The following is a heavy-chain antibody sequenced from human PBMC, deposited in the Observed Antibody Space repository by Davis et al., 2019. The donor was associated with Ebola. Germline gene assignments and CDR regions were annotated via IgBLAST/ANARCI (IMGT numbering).Heavy chain of an antibody. CDR3: ARGTHYAHDY. D-gene: IGHD2-2*01. Sequence: PGGSLRLSCAASGFTFSSNWMHWVRQAPGKGPVWVSRTNSDGSITSYADSVKGRFTISRDNAKNTLYLQMNSLRDEDTAVYYCARGTHYAHDYWGQGTLVTVSS. CDR2: TNSDGSIT. J-gene: IGHJ4*02. V-gene: IGHV3-74*01. CDR1: GFTFSSNW.